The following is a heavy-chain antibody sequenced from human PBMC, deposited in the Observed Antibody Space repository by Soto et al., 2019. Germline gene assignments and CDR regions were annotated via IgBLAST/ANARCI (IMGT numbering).Heavy chain of an antibody. Sequence: SETLSLTCAVYGGSFSGYYWSWIRQPPGKGLEWIGEINHSGSTNYNPSLKSRVTISVDTSKNQFSLKLSSVTAADTALYYCARGNGREWLVRYYFDYWGQGTLVTVSS. D-gene: IGHD6-19*01. CDR1: GGSFSGYY. J-gene: IGHJ4*02. CDR3: ARGNGREWLVRYYFDY. CDR2: INHSGST. V-gene: IGHV4-34*01.